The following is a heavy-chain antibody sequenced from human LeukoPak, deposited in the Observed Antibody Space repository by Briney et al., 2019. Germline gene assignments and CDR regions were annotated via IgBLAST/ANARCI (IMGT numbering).Heavy chain of an antibody. CDR2: IGGTGGNI. D-gene: IGHD3-9*01. V-gene: IGHV3-21*01. Sequence: GGSLRLSCAASGLSFSNYAMYWVRQAPGKGLEWVSAIGGTGGNIFYTDSVKGRFTISRDNAKNSLYLQMNSLRAEDTAVYYCARVTIFPHWGQGTLVTVSS. CDR1: GLSFSNYA. J-gene: IGHJ4*02. CDR3: ARVTIFPH.